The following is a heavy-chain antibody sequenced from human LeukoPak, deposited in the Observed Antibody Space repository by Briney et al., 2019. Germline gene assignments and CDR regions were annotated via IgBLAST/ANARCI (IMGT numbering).Heavy chain of an antibody. J-gene: IGHJ6*02. Sequence: SVKVSCKASGGTFSSYAISWVRQAPGQGLEWMGGINPIFGTANYAQKFQGRVTITADESTSTAYMELSSLRSEDTAVYYCARDQVIAARSSYGMDVWGQGTTVTVSS. D-gene: IGHD6-6*01. CDR3: ARDQVIAARSSYGMDV. CDR2: INPIFGTA. CDR1: GGTFSSYA. V-gene: IGHV1-69*13.